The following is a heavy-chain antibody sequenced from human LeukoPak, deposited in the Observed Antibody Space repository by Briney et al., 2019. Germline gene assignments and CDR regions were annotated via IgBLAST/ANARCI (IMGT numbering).Heavy chain of an antibody. V-gene: IGHV1-69*01. CDR1: GGTFSTYA. D-gene: IGHD1/OR15-1a*01. CDR3: AREATPQTSTLYYYYYYMDV. CDR2: IIPIYGIA. J-gene: IGHJ6*03. Sequence: GSSVKVSCKASGGTFSTYAISWLRQAPGQGLEWIGGIIPIYGIANYAQKLRGRVTITADESTSTSYMEVNGLRSEDTAVYYCAREATPQTSTLYYYYYYMDVWGNGTPVTVSS.